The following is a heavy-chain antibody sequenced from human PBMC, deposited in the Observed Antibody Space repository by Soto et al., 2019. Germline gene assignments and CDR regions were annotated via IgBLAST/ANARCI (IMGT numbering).Heavy chain of an antibody. D-gene: IGHD6-6*01. CDR3: ARSSIAARHPYYYYYGMDV. V-gene: IGHV5-51*01. J-gene: IGHJ6*02. CDR2: IYPGDSDT. CDR1: GYSFTSYW. Sequence: GESLKISCKGSGYSFTSYWIGWVRQMPGKGLEWMGIIYPGDSDTRYSPSFQGQVTISADKSISTAYLQWSSLKASDTAMYYCARSSIAARHPYYYYYGMDVWGQRTTVTVSS.